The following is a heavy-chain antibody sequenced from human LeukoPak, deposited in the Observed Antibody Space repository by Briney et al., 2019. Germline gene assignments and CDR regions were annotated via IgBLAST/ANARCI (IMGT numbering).Heavy chain of an antibody. CDR2: IYYSGST. CDR1: GGSISSYY. D-gene: IGHD3-22*01. V-gene: IGHV4-59*01. CDR3: ARFGYYDSSGYYYGGWFDP. J-gene: IGHJ5*02. Sequence: PSETLSLTCTVSGGSISSYYWSWIRQPPGKGLEWIGYIYYSGSTNYNPSLKSRVTISVDTSKNQFSLKLSSVTAADTAVYYCARFGYYDSSGYYYGGWFDPWGQGTLVTVSS.